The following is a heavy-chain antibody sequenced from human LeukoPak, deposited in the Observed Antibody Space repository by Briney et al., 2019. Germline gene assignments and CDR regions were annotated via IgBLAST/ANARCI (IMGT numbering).Heavy chain of an antibody. CDR1: GYTFTGYY. V-gene: IGHV1-2*06. D-gene: IGHD5-24*01. CDR2: INPNSGGT. Sequence: ASVKVSCKASGYTFTGYYMHWVRQAPGQGLKWMGRINPNSGGTNYAQKFQGRVTMTRDTSISTAYMELSRLRSDDTAVYYCARGSFPEMATTHFDYWGQGTLVTVSS. J-gene: IGHJ4*02. CDR3: ARGSFPEMATTHFDY.